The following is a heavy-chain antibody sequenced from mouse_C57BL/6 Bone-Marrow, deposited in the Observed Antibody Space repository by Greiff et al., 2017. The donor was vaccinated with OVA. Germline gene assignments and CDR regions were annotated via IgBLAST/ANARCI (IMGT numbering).Heavy chain of an antibody. J-gene: IGHJ3*01. CDR3: ARDAGGYAWFAY. CDR2: SRNKANDYTT. CDR1: GFTFSDFY. D-gene: IGHD2-2*01. V-gene: IGHV7-1*01. Sequence: DVKLVESGGGLVQSGRSLRLSCATSGFTFSDFYMEWVRQAPGKGLEWIAASRNKANDYTTEYSASVKGRFIVSRDTSQSILYLQMNALRAEDTAIYYCARDAGGYAWFAYWGQGTLVTVSA.